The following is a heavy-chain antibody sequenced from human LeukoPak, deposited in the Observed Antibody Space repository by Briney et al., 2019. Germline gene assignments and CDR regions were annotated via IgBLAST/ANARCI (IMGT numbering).Heavy chain of an antibody. CDR2: IIPIPGIA. D-gene: IGHD6-13*01. V-gene: IGHV1-69*04. Sequence: ASVKVSCKASGGTFSSYAISWVRQAPGQGLEWMGRIIPIPGIANYAQKFQGRVTITADKSTSTAYMELSSLRSEDTAVYYCARPGGIAAAGWAYWGQGTLVTVSS. CDR3: ARPGGIAAAGWAY. J-gene: IGHJ4*02. CDR1: GGTFSSYA.